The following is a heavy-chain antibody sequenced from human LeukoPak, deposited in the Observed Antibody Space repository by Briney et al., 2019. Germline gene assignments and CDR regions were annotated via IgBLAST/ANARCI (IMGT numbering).Heavy chain of an antibody. Sequence: PGGSLRLSCAASGFTFSSYAMSWVRQAPGKGREWVSAVSGSGGSTYYADSVKGRFTISRDNSKNTLYLQMNSLRAEDTAVYYCAKVQQQLIDYWGQGTLVTVSS. J-gene: IGHJ4*02. CDR2: VSGSGGST. CDR1: GFTFSSYA. CDR3: AKVQQQLIDY. V-gene: IGHV3-23*01. D-gene: IGHD6-13*01.